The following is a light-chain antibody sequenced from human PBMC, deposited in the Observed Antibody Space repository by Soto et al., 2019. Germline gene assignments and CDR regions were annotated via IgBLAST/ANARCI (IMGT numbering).Light chain of an antibody. CDR1: QSVGSK. CDR3: QQYNNWPWT. CDR2: GAS. J-gene: IGKJ1*01. Sequence: EMVMTQSPATLSVSPGQRATLSCRAPQSVGSKLAWYQQRPGQAPRLLIYGASTRAIGTPARFSGSGAGTEFTLTISSLQSEDFAVYYCQQYNNWPWTFGQGTKVEIK. V-gene: IGKV3-15*01.